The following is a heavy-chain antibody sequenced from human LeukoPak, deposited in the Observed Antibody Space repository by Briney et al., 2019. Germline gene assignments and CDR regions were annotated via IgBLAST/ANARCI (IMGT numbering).Heavy chain of an antibody. CDR3: AREEPGDLGQAFHY. D-gene: IGHD7-27*01. Sequence: GGSLRLSCETSGFTFRTYAMNWVRQAPGKGLEWVSSMGGSGTSIYYADSVKGRFTISRDNAKNSLYLQMNSLRVDDTAVYYCAREEPGDLGQAFHYWGQGTLVTVSS. CDR2: MGGSGTSI. CDR1: GFTFRTYA. J-gene: IGHJ4*02. V-gene: IGHV3-21*01.